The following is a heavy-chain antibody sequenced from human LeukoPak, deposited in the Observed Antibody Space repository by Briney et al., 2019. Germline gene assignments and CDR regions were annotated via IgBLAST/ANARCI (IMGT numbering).Heavy chain of an antibody. V-gene: IGHV3-11*06. CDR1: GFTFSDYY. CDR3: ARLSSSSTNWFDA. Sequence: SGGSLRLSCADSGFTFSDYYLSWIRQAPGKGLEWVSYISSGSTYTNYADSVKGRFTISRDNAKNSLFLQMNSLRDEDTAVYFCARLSSSSTNWFDAWGQGTLVTVSS. D-gene: IGHD6-19*01. J-gene: IGHJ5*02. CDR2: ISSGSTYT.